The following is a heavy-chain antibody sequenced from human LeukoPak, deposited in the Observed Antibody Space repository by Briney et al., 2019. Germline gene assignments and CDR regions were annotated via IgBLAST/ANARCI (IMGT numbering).Heavy chain of an antibody. CDR1: GFTFNNYA. J-gene: IGHJ4*02. CDR3: AKARSGYDYFPYYFDY. Sequence: GGSLRLSRAASGFTFNNYAMSWVRQAPGKGLEWVSAISGSGGSTYYADSVKGRFTISRDNSKNTLYLQMNSLRADDTAVYYCAKARSGYDYFPYYFDYWGQGTLVTVSS. D-gene: IGHD5-12*01. V-gene: IGHV3-23*01. CDR2: ISGSGGST.